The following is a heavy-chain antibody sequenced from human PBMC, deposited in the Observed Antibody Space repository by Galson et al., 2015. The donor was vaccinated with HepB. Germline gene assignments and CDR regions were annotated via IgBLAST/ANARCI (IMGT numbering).Heavy chain of an antibody. CDR3: ARISKRDTYFYGSGSYSYFDY. CDR1: GFTFSDYY. Sequence: SLRLSCAASGFTFSDYYMSWIRQAPGKGLEWVANISSSGRTIFYADSVKGRFTISRDNAKNSLYLQINSQRAEDTAVYYGARISKRDTYFYGSGSYSYFDYWGQGTLVTVSS. V-gene: IGHV3-11*01. J-gene: IGHJ4*02. D-gene: IGHD3-10*01. CDR2: ISSSGRTI.